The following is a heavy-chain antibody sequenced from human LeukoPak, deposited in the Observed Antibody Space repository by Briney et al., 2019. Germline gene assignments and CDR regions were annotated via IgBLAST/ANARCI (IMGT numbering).Heavy chain of an antibody. J-gene: IGHJ6*02. Sequence: GRSLRLSCAASGFTFSNYGMHWVRQAPGKGLEWVAVISYDGSNKYYADSVKGRFTISRDNSKNTLYLQMNSLRAEDTAVYYYAKGNVGATPYYYYGMDVWGQGTTVTVSS. D-gene: IGHD1-26*01. CDR3: AKGNVGATPYYYYGMDV. CDR2: ISYDGSNK. V-gene: IGHV3-30*18. CDR1: GFTFSNYG.